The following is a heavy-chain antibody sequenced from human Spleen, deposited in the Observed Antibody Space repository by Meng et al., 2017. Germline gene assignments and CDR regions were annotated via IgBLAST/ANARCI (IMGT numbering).Heavy chain of an antibody. V-gene: IGHV4-34*01. CDR3: ARGISVASTIRWFDP. Sequence: SETLSLTCVVSGGSFSDYYWSWIRQPPGKGLEWIGEINHSGSTNYNPSLESRATISVDTSKNQFSLKLSSVTAADTAVYYCARGISVASTIRWFDPWGQGTLVTVSS. D-gene: IGHD6-19*01. J-gene: IGHJ5*02. CDR2: INHSGST. CDR1: GGSFSDYY.